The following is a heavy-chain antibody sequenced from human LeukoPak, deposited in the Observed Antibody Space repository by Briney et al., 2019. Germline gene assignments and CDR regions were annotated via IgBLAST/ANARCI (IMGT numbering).Heavy chain of an antibody. V-gene: IGHV1-69*13. Sequence: SVKVSCKASGGTFSSYAISWVRQAPGQGLEWMGGIIPIFGTANYAQKFQGRVTITADESTSTAYMELSSLRSDDTAVYYCARVSPYCSSTSCYGEDYYYYYMDVWGKGTTVTVSS. CDR1: GGTFSSYA. CDR2: IIPIFGTA. J-gene: IGHJ6*03. D-gene: IGHD2-2*01. CDR3: ARVSPYCSSTSCYGEDYYYYYMDV.